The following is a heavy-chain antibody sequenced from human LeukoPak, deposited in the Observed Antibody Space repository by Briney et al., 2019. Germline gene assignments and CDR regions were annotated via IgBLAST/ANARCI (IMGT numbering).Heavy chain of an antibody. CDR2: IRCDGSNK. J-gene: IGHJ4*02. V-gene: IGHV3-30*02. CDR3: ARVRSPRYFDY. Sequence: GGSLRLSCAASGFTFSSYGMHWVRQAPGKGLEWVAFIRCDGSNKYYADSVKGRFTISRDNSKNTLYLQMNSLRAEDTAVYYCARVRSPRYFDYWGQGTLVTVSS. CDR1: GFTFSSYG.